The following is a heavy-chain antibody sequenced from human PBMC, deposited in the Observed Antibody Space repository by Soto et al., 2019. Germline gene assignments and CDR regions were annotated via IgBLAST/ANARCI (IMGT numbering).Heavy chain of an antibody. V-gene: IGHV3-21*01. J-gene: IGHJ5*02. CDR2: ISRESSYI. Sequence: GGSLRLSCTASVFTFSDYTMKWVRQAPGKGLEWVSSISRESSYIYYVDSVKGRFTISRDNAKNSVILQMAGLRVDDTGVYFCARFGARSFAYNWFDPWGQGTLVTVSS. CDR1: VFTFSDYT. CDR3: ARFGARSFAYNWFDP. D-gene: IGHD3-3*01.